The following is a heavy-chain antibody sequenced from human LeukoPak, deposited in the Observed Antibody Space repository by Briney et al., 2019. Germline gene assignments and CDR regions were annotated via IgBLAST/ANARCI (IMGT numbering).Heavy chain of an antibody. CDR3: ARGGYDSSGYFLKDLAFDI. Sequence: PGGALRLSCAASEFRFSDHWMTSGREGPGEGLEWVADIKKDGTVENHVESVRGRFTISRDNAKNSLYLQMSSLRAEDTAVYYCARGGYDSSGYFLKDLAFDIWGQGTMVTVSS. V-gene: IGHV3-7*01. CDR1: EFRFSDHW. D-gene: IGHD3-22*01. J-gene: IGHJ3*02. CDR2: IKKDGTVE.